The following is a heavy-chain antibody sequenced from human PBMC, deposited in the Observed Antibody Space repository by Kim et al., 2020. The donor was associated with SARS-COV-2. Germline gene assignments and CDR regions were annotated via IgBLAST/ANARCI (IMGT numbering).Heavy chain of an antibody. J-gene: IGHJ6*02. CDR3: VKDILSGGADV. Sequence: GGSLRLSCVVSGFTFHSYAMHWVRQAPGKGLEWVSVIFWNGGGTCYADSVRGRFTISRDIAESSLYLQMNSLRTEDTALYFCVKDILSGGADVWGQGTTVTVS. D-gene: IGHD6-25*01. CDR2: IFWNGGGT. V-gene: IGHV3-9*01. CDR1: GFTFHSYA.